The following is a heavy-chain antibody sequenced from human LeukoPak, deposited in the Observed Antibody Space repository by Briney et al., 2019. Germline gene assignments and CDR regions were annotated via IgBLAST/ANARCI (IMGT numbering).Heavy chain of an antibody. D-gene: IGHD3-10*01. CDR2: ISAYNGKT. CDR3: ARAKDGVLWSGELLSRGLFDP. V-gene: IGHV1-18*01. CDR1: GYTFTSYG. Sequence: ASVKVSCKPSGYTFTSYGISSVRHAPGQRREWMGWISAYNGKTNYAQKPRGRVTMSTDTFPRTAYMELRSLRSDDTAVYYCARAKDGVLWSGELLSRGLFDPWGQGTLVTVSS. J-gene: IGHJ5*02.